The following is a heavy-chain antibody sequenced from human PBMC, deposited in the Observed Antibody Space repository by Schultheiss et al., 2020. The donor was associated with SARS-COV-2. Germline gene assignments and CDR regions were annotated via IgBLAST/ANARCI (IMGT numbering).Heavy chain of an antibody. CDR1: GYSISSGYY. J-gene: IGHJ4*02. CDR3: ARLLTTAGRFDY. V-gene: IGHV4-61*01. Sequence: SETLSLTCAVSGYSISSGYYWSWIRQPPGKGLEWIGYIYYSGSTNYNPSLKSRVTISVDTSKNQFSLKLSSVTAADTAVYYCARLLTTAGRFDYWGQGTLVTVSS. CDR2: IYYSGST. D-gene: IGHD1-1*01.